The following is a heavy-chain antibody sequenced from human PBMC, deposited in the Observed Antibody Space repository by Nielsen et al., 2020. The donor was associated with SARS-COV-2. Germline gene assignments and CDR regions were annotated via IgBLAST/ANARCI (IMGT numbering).Heavy chain of an antibody. CDR1: GYTFTSYA. Sequence: ASVKVSCKASGYTFTSYAMNWVRQAPGQGLAWMGWINTNTGNPTYAQGFTGRFVFSLDTSVSTAYLQISSLKAEDTAVYYCARDSRTTVTKFRWFDPWGQGTLVTVSS. CDR3: ARDSRTTVTKFRWFDP. J-gene: IGHJ5*02. V-gene: IGHV7-4-1*02. D-gene: IGHD4-17*01. CDR2: INTNTGNP.